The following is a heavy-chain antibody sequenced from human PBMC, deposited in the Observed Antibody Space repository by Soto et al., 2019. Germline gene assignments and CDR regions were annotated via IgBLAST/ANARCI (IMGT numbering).Heavy chain of an antibody. Sequence: GGSLRLSCAASGFTFSSYGMHWVRQAPGKGLEWVAVISYDGSNKYYADSVKGRFPISRDNSKNTLYLQMNSLRAEDRGMDYCAKDGIGLRFLGGAVDILGQGTIVTVSS. CDR1: GFTFSSYG. CDR2: ISYDGSNK. J-gene: IGHJ3*02. CDR3: AKDGIGLRFLGGAVDI. D-gene: IGHD3-3*01. V-gene: IGHV3-30*18.